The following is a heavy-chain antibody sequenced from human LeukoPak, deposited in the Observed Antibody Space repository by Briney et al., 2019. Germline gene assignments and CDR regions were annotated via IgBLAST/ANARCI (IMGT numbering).Heavy chain of an antibody. Sequence: ASVKVSCKASGYTFTDYYIHWVRQAPGQGLEWMAWMNPNSGSTSYAQKFQGRVTMTRDTSISTAYMELSRLRFDDTAVYYCARNKEGKSLDYWGQGTLVTVSS. V-gene: IGHV1-2*02. CDR3: ARNKEGKSLDY. CDR1: GYTFTDYY. CDR2: MNPNSGST. J-gene: IGHJ4*02.